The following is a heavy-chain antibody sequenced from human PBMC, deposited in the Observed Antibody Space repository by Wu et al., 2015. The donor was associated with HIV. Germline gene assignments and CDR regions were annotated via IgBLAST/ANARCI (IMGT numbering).Heavy chain of an antibody. CDR3: ARGHYYDASSSPMY. CDR2: ISAQNGNT. CDR1: GYIFTDFG. D-gene: IGHD3-16*01. J-gene: IGHJ4*02. Sequence: VQLVQSGGEVKKPGASVKVACKSSGYIFTDFGIHWVRQAPGKGLEWMGWISAQNGNTKYAQKFQARVTMTTDPSSNTAYMEVRSLRSDDTAVYFCARGHYYDASSSPMYWGPGTRVTVSS. V-gene: IGHV1-18*01.